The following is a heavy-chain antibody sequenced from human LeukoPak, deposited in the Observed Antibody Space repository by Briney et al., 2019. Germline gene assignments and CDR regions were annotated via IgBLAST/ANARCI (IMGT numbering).Heavy chain of an antibody. D-gene: IGHD6-13*01. J-gene: IGHJ4*02. CDR1: GFIFSSYS. CDR3: ARDRSWSYDY. Sequence: PGGSLRLSCAASGFIFSSYSMNWVRQAPGKGLEWVSSISSSSSYIYYADSVKGRFTISRDNAKNSLHLQMNSLRAEDTAVYYCARDRSWSYDYWGQGTLVTVSS. CDR2: ISSSSSYI. V-gene: IGHV3-21*01.